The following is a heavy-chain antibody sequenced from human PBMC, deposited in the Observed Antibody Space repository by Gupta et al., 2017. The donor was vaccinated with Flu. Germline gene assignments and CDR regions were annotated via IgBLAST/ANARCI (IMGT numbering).Heavy chain of an antibody. D-gene: IGHD3-3*01. CDR3: ARDRADFWSGYLVPHNWFDP. J-gene: IGHJ5*02. V-gene: IGHV3-33*01. Sequence: LEWVAVIWYDGSNKYYADSVKGRFTISRDNSKNTLYLQMNSLRAEDTAVYYCARDRADFWSGYLVPHNWFDPWGQGTLVTVSS. CDR2: IWYDGSNK.